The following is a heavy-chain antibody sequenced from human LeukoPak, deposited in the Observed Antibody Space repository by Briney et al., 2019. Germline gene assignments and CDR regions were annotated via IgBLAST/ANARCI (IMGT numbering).Heavy chain of an antibody. CDR2: ISYDGSNK. CDR1: GFTFSSYA. V-gene: IGHV3-30-3*01. D-gene: IGHD3-10*01. Sequence: GRSLRLSCAASGFTFSSYAMHWVRQAPGKGLEWVAVISYDGSNKYYADSVKGRFTISRDNSKNTLYLQMNSLRAEDTAVYYCAREGGLWFGELLYPFDYWGQGTLVTVSS. J-gene: IGHJ4*02. CDR3: AREGGLWFGELLYPFDY.